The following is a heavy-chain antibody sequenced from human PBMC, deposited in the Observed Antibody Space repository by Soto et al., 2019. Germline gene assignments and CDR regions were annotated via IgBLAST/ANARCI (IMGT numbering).Heavy chain of an antibody. CDR3: AHLLTGYSPIFDY. Sequence: LRLSCAASGFTFSSYEMNWVRQAPGKGLEWVSYISSSGSTIYYADSVKGRFTISRDNAKNSLYLQMNSLRAEDTAVYYCAHLLTGYSPIFDYWGQGTLVNVPQ. D-gene: IGHD3-9*01. V-gene: IGHV3-48*03. CDR1: GFTFSSYE. CDR2: ISSSGSTI. J-gene: IGHJ4*02.